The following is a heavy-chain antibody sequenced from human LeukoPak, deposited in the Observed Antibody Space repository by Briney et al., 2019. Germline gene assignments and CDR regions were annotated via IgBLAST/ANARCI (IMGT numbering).Heavy chain of an antibody. D-gene: IGHD2-8*01. J-gene: IGHJ4*02. CDR1: GFTFTNYW. CDR2: IKQDGSEK. V-gene: IGHV3-7*01. Sequence: GGSLRLSCAVSGFTFTNYWMTWVRQAPGKGLEWVANIKQDGSEKYYVDSVKGRFTISRDNAKNSLYLQMNSPRAEDTAVYYCAREREMVYADFDYWGQGTLVTVS. CDR3: AREREMVYADFDY.